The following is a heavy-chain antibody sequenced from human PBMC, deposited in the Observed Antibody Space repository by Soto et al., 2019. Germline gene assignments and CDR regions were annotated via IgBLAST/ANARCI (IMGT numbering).Heavy chain of an antibody. V-gene: IGHV1-69*13. Sequence: GASVKVSCKASGGNFSSYAISWVRQAPGQGLEWMGGIIPIFGTANYAKKIQGRVTITADESTSTAYMELSSLRSEDTAVYYCARADVDIVAKTYYYYYGMDVCGQGTTVTVSS. CDR2: IIPIFGTA. CDR1: GGNFSSYA. D-gene: IGHD5-12*01. CDR3: ARADVDIVAKTYYYYYGMDV. J-gene: IGHJ6*02.